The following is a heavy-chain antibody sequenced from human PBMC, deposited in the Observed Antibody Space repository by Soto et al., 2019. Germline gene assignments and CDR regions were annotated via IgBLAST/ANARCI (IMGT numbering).Heavy chain of an antibody. CDR2: ISGSGGST. CDR1: GFTFSSYA. V-gene: IGHV3-23*01. D-gene: IGHD2-15*01. Sequence: PGGSLRLSCAASGFTFSSYAMSWVRQAPGKGLEWVSAISGSGGSTYYADSVKGRFTISRDNSKNTLYLQMNSLRAEDTAVYYCAKEGGDGRVVVVVAATYYFDYWGQGTLVTVSS. CDR3: AKEGGDGRVVVVVAATYYFDY. J-gene: IGHJ4*02.